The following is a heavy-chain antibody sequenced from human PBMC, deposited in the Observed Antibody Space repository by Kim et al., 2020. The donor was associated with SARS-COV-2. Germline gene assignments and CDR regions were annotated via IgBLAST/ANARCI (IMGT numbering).Heavy chain of an antibody. CDR3: AKEERLVGATGDNFYYYYGMDV. CDR2: ISWNSGSI. J-gene: IGHJ6*02. V-gene: IGHV3-9*01. D-gene: IGHD1-26*01. CDR1: GFTFDDYA. Sequence: GGSLRLSCAASGFTFDDYAMHWVRQAPGKGLEWVSGISWNSGSIGYADSVKGRFTISRDNAKNSLYLQMNSLRAEDTALYYCAKEERLVGATGDNFYYYYGMDVWGQGTTVTVSS.